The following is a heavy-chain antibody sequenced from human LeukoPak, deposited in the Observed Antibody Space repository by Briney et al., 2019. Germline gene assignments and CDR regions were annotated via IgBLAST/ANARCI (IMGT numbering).Heavy chain of an antibody. V-gene: IGHV3-9*01. Sequence: GGSLRLSCAASGFTFDDYAMHWVRQAPGKGLEWVSGISWNSGSIGYADSVKGRFTISRDNAKNSLYLQMNSLRGEDTAVYYCTRDSGYNAFDIWGQGTMVTVSS. J-gene: IGHJ3*02. CDR3: TRDSGYNAFDI. D-gene: IGHD5-12*01. CDR1: GFTFDDYA. CDR2: ISWNSGSI.